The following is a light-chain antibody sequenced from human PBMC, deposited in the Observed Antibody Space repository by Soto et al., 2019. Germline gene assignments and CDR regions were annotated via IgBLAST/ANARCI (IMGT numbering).Light chain of an antibody. Sequence: DIQMTQSPSSLSASVGDRVTITCRASQGISTFLAWYQQKPGKVPKLLIYAASTLQSGVPSRFSGSGSGTDFTLTISSLQPVDVATYYCQRYDSAPLTFGGGTKVDLK. CDR2: AAS. CDR1: QGISTF. J-gene: IGKJ4*01. CDR3: QRYDSAPLT. V-gene: IGKV1-27*01.